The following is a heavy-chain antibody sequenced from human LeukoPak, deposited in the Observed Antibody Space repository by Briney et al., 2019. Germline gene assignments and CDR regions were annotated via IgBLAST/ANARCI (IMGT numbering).Heavy chain of an antibody. CDR1: GFTFTISA. J-gene: IGHJ5*02. CDR3: AADRGSGWYGLGLRQEFDP. Sequence: GASVKVSCKSSGFTFTISAMQWVRQARGQRLEGIGGIVVGSGNTNYAQKFQERVTIIRDMSTRTAYMELSSLRSEDTAVYYCAADRGSGWYGLGLRQEFDPWGQGPLVTVSS. D-gene: IGHD6-19*01. V-gene: IGHV1-58*02. CDR2: IVVGSGNT.